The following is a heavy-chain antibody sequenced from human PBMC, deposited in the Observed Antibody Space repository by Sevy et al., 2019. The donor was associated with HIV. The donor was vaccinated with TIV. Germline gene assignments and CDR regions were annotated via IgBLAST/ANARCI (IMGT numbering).Heavy chain of an antibody. V-gene: IGHV3-7*03. CDR1: GFTFSDSW. J-gene: IGHJ4*01. CDR3: ARAVGKDGAY. CDR2: INQDGSVI. D-gene: IGHD2-8*01. Sequence: GGSLRLSCTASGFTFSDSWMHWVRQAPGKGLEWLANINQDGSVIYYADSVKGRFTISRDNSRNSVFLQMSSLRAGDTATYYCARAVGKDGAYWGQEPWSPSPQ.